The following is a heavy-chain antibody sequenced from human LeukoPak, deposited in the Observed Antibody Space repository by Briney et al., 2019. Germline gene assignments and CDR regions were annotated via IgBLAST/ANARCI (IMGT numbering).Heavy chain of an antibody. CDR1: GFTFSSHS. V-gene: IGHV3-21*01. CDR2: ISSSSSYI. J-gene: IGHJ3*02. Sequence: PGGSLRLSCAASGFTFSSHSMNWVRQAPGKGLEWVSSISSSSSYIYYADSVKGRFTISRDNAKNSLYLQMNSLRAEDTAVYYCARSGDPEDAFDIWGQGTMVTVSS. D-gene: IGHD1-14*01. CDR3: ARSGDPEDAFDI.